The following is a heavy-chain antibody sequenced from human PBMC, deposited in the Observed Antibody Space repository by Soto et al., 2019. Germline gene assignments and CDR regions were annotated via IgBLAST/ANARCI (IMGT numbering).Heavy chain of an antibody. CDR1: GYTFTSYA. D-gene: IGHD3-22*01. V-gene: IGHV1-3*01. Sequence: ASVKVSCKASGYTFTSYAMHWVRQAPGQRLEWMGWINAGNGNTKYSQKFQGRVTITRDTSASTAYMELSSLRSEDTAVYYCARGSFYYDSSGYYRDAYDIWSQGTMVTVSS. CDR2: INAGNGNT. CDR3: ARGSFYYDSSGYYRDAYDI. J-gene: IGHJ3*02.